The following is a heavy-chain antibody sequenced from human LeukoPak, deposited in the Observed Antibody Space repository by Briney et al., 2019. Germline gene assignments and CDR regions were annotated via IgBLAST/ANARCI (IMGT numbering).Heavy chain of an antibody. D-gene: IGHD2-15*01. CDR2: IYWDDDK. V-gene: IGHV2-5*02. Sequence: ESGPTLVKPTQTLTLTCTFSGFSLSTSGVGVGWIRQPPGKALEWLALIYWDDDKRYSPSLKSRLTITKDTSKNQVVLTMTNMDPVDTATYFCARDPGWRTFDSWGQGAPVTVSS. CDR3: ARDPGWRTFDS. J-gene: IGHJ4*02. CDR1: GFSLSTSGVG.